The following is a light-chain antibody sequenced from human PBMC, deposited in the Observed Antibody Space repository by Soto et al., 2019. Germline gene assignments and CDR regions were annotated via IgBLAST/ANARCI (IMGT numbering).Light chain of an antibody. CDR3: SSYSTTSTLVV. CDR2: EVN. CDR1: TSDVGGFNY. Sequence: QSALTQPASVSGSPGQSITISCTGTTSDVGGFNYVSWFQHHPGKAPELIIFEVNNRPSGVSNRFSGSKSGNTASLTISGLQAADEAVYYCSSYSTTSTLVVFGGGTKLTVL. V-gene: IGLV2-14*01. J-gene: IGLJ2*01.